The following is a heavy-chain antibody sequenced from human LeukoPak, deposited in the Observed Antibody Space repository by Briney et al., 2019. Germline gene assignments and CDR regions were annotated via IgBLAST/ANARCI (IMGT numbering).Heavy chain of an antibody. Sequence: GGSLRLSCAASGFTFSDYYMSWIRQAPGKGLEWVSYISSSGSTIYYADSVKGRFTISRDNAKNSLYLQMNSLRAEDTAVYYCARLTMIVVDQSDYWGQGTLVTVSS. CDR2: ISSSGSTI. D-gene: IGHD3-22*01. CDR1: GFTFSDYY. J-gene: IGHJ4*02. CDR3: ARLTMIVVDQSDY. V-gene: IGHV3-11*01.